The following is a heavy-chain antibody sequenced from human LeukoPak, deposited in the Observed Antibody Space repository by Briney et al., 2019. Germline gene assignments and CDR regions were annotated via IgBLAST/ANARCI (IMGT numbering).Heavy chain of an antibody. Sequence: GASVKISCKASGYSFTGYYINWVRQAPGQAPEWVGWVNPNTGGTRYAQKFQGRVTMTRDTSITTAFMELRGLTFGDTAVFYCVREAGPPDWGQGTLVTVSS. CDR2: VNPNTGGT. J-gene: IGHJ4*02. CDR1: GYSFTGYY. CDR3: VREAGPPD. V-gene: IGHV1-2*02.